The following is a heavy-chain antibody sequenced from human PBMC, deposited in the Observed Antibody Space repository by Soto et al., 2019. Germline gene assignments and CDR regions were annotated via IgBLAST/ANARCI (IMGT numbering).Heavy chain of an antibody. CDR1: GFTFSSSW. CDR3: ARDRPYTTDY. Sequence: RGSLRLSCASSGFTFSSSWMHWVRQAPGKGLVWVSYINSDGSTTTYADSVKGRFTISRDNAKNTVYLQITSLTAEDTSVYYCARDRPYTTDYWGQGTLVTVSS. D-gene: IGHD1-26*01. V-gene: IGHV3-74*01. CDR2: INSDGSTT. J-gene: IGHJ4*02.